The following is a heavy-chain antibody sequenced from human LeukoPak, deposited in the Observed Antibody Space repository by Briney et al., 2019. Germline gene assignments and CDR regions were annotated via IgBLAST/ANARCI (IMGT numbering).Heavy chain of an antibody. CDR2: IYHSGST. J-gene: IGHJ4*02. CDR1: GGSISSSNW. Sequence: SETLSLTCAVSGGSISSSNWWSWVRQPPGKGLEWIGEIYHSGSTNYNPSLKSRVTISVDKSKNQFSLKLSSVTAADTPVSYFGRLKCDYGLNWNYWGQGTLVTASS. CDR3: GRLKCDYGLNWNY. D-gene: IGHD4-17*01. V-gene: IGHV4-4*02.